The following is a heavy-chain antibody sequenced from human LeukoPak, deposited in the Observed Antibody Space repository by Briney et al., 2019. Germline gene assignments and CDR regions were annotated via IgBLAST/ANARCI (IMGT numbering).Heavy chain of an antibody. CDR3: ARHEWGIRNAFDI. J-gene: IGHJ3*02. CDR1: GGSFSSSDYY. CDR2: IYYSGTT. V-gene: IGHV4-39*01. D-gene: IGHD2-21*01. Sequence: SETLSLTCTLSGGSFSSSDYYWGWIRQPPGKGLEWIGSIYYSGTTYYHPSLKSRVTISVDTSKHQFSLKLRSVTAADTAVYYCARHEWGIRNAFDIWGQGTMVTVSS.